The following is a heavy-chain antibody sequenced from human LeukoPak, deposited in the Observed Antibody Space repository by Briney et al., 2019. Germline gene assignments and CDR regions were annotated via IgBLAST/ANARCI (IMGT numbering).Heavy chain of an antibody. J-gene: IGHJ5*02. CDR3: GRALYWFDP. Sequence: SETLSLTCTVSGGSISSSGYYWSWIRQHPGKGLEWVGYIYYSGSTYYNPSLKSRVTISVDTSKNQFSLKLSSVTAADTAVYYCGRALYWFDPWGQGTLVTVPS. CDR1: GGSISSSGYY. CDR2: IYYSGST. V-gene: IGHV4-31*03.